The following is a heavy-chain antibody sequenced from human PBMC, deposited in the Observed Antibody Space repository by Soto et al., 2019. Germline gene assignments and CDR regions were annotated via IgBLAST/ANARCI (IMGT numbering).Heavy chain of an antibody. J-gene: IGHJ4*02. CDR3: AKSQDDILSGYDF. V-gene: IGHV3-23*01. Sequence: VQLLESGGGLVQPGGYLRLSCAASGFTFSDYALIWVRQTPGKGLEWVSGISTGGTTTYYADSVKGRFTISRDNSKNPLYLRLNNLRAEDTAVYYCAKSQDDILSGYDFWGQGSRVSVSS. CDR2: ISTGGTTT. D-gene: IGHD3-9*01. CDR1: GFTFSDYA.